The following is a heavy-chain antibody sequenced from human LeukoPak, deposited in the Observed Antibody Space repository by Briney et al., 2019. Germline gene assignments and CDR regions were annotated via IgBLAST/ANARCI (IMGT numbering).Heavy chain of an antibody. CDR2: IYYSGST. Sequence: SETLSLTCTVSGDSITSYYWTWIRQPPGKGLEWIGYIYYSGSTNYNPSLKSRVTISVDTSKNQFSLRLSSVTAADTAVYYCAGKQGDYWGQGTLVTVSS. J-gene: IGHJ4*02. D-gene: IGHD1/OR15-1a*01. CDR1: GDSITSYY. V-gene: IGHV4-59*01. CDR3: AGKQGDY.